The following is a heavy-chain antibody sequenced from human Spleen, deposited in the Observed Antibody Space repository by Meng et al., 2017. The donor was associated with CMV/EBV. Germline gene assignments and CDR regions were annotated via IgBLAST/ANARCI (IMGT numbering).Heavy chain of an antibody. J-gene: IGHJ4*02. D-gene: IGHD4-17*01. Sequence: PGGSISRSYWWTWVRQPPGKGLEWIGEINHSGSTNYNPSLKSRVTISVDTSKNQFSLKLSSVTAADTAVYYCARGASDYGDYVVRYWGQGTLVTVSS. V-gene: IGHV4-4*02. CDR1: GGSISRSYW. CDR2: INHSGST. CDR3: ARGASDYGDYVVRY.